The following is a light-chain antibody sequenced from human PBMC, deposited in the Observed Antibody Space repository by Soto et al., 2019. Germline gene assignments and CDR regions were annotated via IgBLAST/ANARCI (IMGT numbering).Light chain of an antibody. CDR3: QQRSNWLT. CDR2: ADS. J-gene: IGKJ4*01. CDR1: QSVSGY. Sequence: EIVLTQSPATLSLSPGETATLSCRASQSVSGYIGWYQQKPGQAPRLLIYADSNRATGIPARFSGSGSGTDFTLTISSLEPEDFAVYYCQQRSNWLTFGGGTKVEIK. V-gene: IGKV3-11*01.